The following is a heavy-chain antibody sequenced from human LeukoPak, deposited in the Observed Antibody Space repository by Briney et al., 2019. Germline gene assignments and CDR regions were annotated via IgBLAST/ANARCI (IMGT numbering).Heavy chain of an antibody. J-gene: IGHJ4*02. CDR3: AGFLKRDWVDY. CDR2: IYYSGST. V-gene: IGHV4-59*01. CDR1: GGSISSYY. D-gene: IGHD2-21*02. Sequence: SETLSLTCTVSGGSISSYYWSWIRQPPGKGLEWIGYIYYSGSTNYNPSLKSRVTISVDTSKNQFSLKLSSVTAADTAVYYCAGFLKRDWVDYWGQGTLVTVSS.